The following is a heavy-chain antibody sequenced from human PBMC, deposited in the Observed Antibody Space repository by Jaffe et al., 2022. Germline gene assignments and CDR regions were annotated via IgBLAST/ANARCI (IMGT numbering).Heavy chain of an antibody. V-gene: IGHV3-7*01. Sequence: EVQLVESGGGLVQPGGSLRLSCAASGFTFSSYWMSWVRQAPGKGLEWVANIKQDGSEKYYVDSVKGRFTISRDNAKNSLYLQMNSLRAEDTAVYYCARDTYYYGSGSYYNPLVDYYYYMDVWGKGTTVTVSS. CDR1: GFTFSSYW. J-gene: IGHJ6*03. D-gene: IGHD3-10*01. CDR2: IKQDGSEK. CDR3: ARDTYYYGSGSYYNPLVDYYYYMDV.